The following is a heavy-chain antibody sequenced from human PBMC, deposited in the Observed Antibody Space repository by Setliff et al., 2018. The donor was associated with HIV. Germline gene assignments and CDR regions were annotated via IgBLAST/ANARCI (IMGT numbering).Heavy chain of an antibody. D-gene: IGHD7-27*01. CDR2: IYYSGST. J-gene: IGHJ4*02. CDR3: ARQVGNKVLFDS. Sequence: SETLSLTCTVSGGSISSGNYYWSWIRQPAGKGLEWIGYIYYSGSTNYNPSLKSRVTISVDTSKNQFSLKLSSVTAADTAVYYCARQVGNKVLFDSWGQGTLVTVSS. CDR1: GGSISSGNYY. V-gene: IGHV4-61*10.